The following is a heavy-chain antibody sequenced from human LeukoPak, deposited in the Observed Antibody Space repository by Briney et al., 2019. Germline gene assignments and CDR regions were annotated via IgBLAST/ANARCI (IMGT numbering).Heavy chain of an antibody. CDR2: ISWNSGSI. V-gene: IGHV3-9*01. Sequence: GRSLRLSCAASGFTLDDYAMHWVRHAPGKGLEWVSGISWNSGSIGYADSVKGRFTISRDNAKNSLYLQMNSLRAEDTAVYYCAELGITMIGGVWGKGTTVTISS. D-gene: IGHD3-10*02. J-gene: IGHJ6*04. CDR1: GFTLDDYA. CDR3: AELGITMIGGV.